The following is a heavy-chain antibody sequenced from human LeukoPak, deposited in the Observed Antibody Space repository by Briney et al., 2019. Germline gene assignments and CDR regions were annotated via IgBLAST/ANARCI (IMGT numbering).Heavy chain of an antibody. CDR1: GGSISSYY. CDR3: ARRRARSGGDY. CDR2: ISDVGSI. V-gene: IGHV4-59*08. D-gene: IGHD6-25*01. J-gene: IGHJ4*02. Sequence: SETLSLTCTVSGGSISSYYWSWIRQPPGKGLEWIAYISDVGSINYNPSLKSRVTISVDTSKNQFSLKLSSVTAADTAVYYCARRRARSGGDYWGQGTLVTVSS.